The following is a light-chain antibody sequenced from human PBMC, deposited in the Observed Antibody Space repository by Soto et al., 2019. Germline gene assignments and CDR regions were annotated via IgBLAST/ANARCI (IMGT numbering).Light chain of an antibody. CDR1: QSVNIN. CDR3: QQYNNWPRT. Sequence: EMVMTQSPATLSVSPGERATLSCRASQSVNINLAWFQQKPGQTPRLLIYDAYIRATGVPARFSGSGSGTEFTLTISSLQSEDFAVYYCQQYNNWPRTFGQGTKVDIK. J-gene: IGKJ1*01. CDR2: DAY. V-gene: IGKV3-15*01.